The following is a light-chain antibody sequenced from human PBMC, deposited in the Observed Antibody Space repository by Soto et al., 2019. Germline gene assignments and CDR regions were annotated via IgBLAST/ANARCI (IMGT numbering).Light chain of an antibody. V-gene: IGLV2-23*01. J-gene: IGLJ2*01. Sequence: QSVLTQPASVSGSPGQSITISCTETSSDVGNYDLVSWYQQHPGKAPKLMIYEDNKRLSGVSNRFSGSKSGTTASLTISGPQDEDEADYYCWSSTSTDTLIVGEGTKLTGL. CDR2: EDN. CDR1: SSDVGNYDL. CDR3: WSSTSTDTLI.